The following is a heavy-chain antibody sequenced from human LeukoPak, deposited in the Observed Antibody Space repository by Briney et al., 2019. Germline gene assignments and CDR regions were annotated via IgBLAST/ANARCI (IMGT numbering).Heavy chain of an antibody. CDR2: INSDGSST. D-gene: IGHD6-13*01. V-gene: IGHV3-74*01. J-gene: IGHJ5*02. CDR3: ARAAAAGTYNWFDP. Sequence: GGSLRLSCAASGFTFSSYWMPWVRQAPGKGLVWVSRINSDGSSTSYADSVKGRFTISRDNAKNTLYLQMNSLRAEDTAVYYCARAAAAGTYNWFDPWGQGTLVTVSS. CDR1: GFTFSSYW.